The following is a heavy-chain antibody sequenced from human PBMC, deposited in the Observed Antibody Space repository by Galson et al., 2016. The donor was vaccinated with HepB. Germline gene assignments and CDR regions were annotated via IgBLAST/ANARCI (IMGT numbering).Heavy chain of an antibody. J-gene: IGHJ4*02. CDR1: GYGFSGYY. CDR2: IFPRSGTT. Sequence: SVKVSCKASGYGFSGYYMKWVRQPPREGGEWRGCIFPRSGTTNYEHKLQGGVTMTADTSVSTFYMELSSLRSDDTAVYYCAGEGAPVGASPDYWGQGTLVTVSS. V-gene: IGHV1-2*02. D-gene: IGHD1-26*01. CDR3: AGEGAPVGASPDY.